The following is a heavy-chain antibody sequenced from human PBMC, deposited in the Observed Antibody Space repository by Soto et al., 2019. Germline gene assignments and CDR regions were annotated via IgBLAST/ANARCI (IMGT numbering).Heavy chain of an antibody. CDR1: GFSFSGFA. Sequence: EVQLVESGGGVVQPGESVILSCAASGFSFSGFAIHWARQASGKGLEWLGGVRTRANNYATAYLASVKGRFTISRDDSNDMSYLQMNSLKIEDTAVYYCARVWGNGGDSPPFYLDYWGRGALVTVSS. V-gene: IGHV3-73*02. CDR3: ARVWGNGGDSPPFYLDY. J-gene: IGHJ4*02. CDR2: VRTRANNYAT. D-gene: IGHD2-21*02.